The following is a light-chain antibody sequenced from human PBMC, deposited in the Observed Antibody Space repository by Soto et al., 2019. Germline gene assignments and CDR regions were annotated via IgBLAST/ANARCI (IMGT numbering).Light chain of an antibody. V-gene: IGKV3-20*01. J-gene: IGKJ1*01. CDR2: GAS. CDR3: QQYGRPSRT. CDR1: QSVSSY. Sequence: EIVLTQSPGTLSLSPGERATLSCRASQSVSSYLAWYQQKPGQAPRLLIYGASSRATGIPDRVSGSGSGTDFTLTIIRLEPEDLAVYYCQQYGRPSRTFGQGTKVEIK.